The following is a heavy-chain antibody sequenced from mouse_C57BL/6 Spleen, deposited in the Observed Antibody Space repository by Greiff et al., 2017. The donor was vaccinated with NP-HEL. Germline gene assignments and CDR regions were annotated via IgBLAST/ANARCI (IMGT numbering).Heavy chain of an antibody. V-gene: IGHV1-81*01. CDR1: GYTFTSYG. J-gene: IGHJ2*01. D-gene: IGHD1-1*01. CDR3: ARRGDIYYGFDY. Sequence: VQLQESGAELARPGASVKLSCKASGYTFTSYGISWVKQRTGQGLEWIGEIYPRSGNTYYNEKFKGKATLTADKSSSTAYMELRSLTSEDSAVYFCARRGDIYYGFDYWGQGTTLTVSS. CDR2: IYPRSGNT.